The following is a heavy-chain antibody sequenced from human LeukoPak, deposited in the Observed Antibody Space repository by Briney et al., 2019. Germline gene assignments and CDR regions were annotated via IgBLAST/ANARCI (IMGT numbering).Heavy chain of an antibody. CDR2: IYYSGST. V-gene: IGHV4-59*01. Sequence: SETLSLTCTVSGGSISSFYWSWIRQPPGKGLEWIGYIYYSGSTNYNPSLRSRVTISVDTSKKQFSLKVSSVTAADTAMYYCASGWRGTSSPVDAFDIWGQGTMVTVSS. D-gene: IGHD6-6*01. CDR3: ASGWRGTSSPVDAFDI. CDR1: GGSISSFY. J-gene: IGHJ3*02.